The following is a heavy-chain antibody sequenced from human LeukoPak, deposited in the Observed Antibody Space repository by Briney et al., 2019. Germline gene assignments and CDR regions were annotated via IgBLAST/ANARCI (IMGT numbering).Heavy chain of an antibody. J-gene: IGHJ3*02. CDR3: ARLVGSSGPDAFDI. Sequence: ASVKVSCKASGYTFTSYGISWVRQAPGQGLEWMGWISAYNGNANYAQKLQGRVTMTTDTSTSTAYMELRSLRSDDTAVYYCARLVGSSGPDAFDIWGQGTMVTVSS. D-gene: IGHD3-22*01. CDR2: ISAYNGNA. CDR1: GYTFTSYG. V-gene: IGHV1-18*01.